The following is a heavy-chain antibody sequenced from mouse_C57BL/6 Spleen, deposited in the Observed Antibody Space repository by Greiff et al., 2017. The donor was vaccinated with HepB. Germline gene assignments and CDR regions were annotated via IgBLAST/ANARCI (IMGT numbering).Heavy chain of an antibody. Sequence: EVQLQESGGGLVQPKGSLKLSCAASGFSFNTYAMNWVRQAPGKGLEWVARIRSKSNNYATYYADSVKDRFTISRDDSESMLYLQMNNLKTEDTAMYYCVMMKWPYYYAMDYWGQGTSVTVSS. J-gene: IGHJ4*01. CDR2: IRSKSNNYAT. V-gene: IGHV10-1*01. D-gene: IGHD2-3*01. CDR1: GFSFNTYA. CDR3: VMMKWPYYYAMDY.